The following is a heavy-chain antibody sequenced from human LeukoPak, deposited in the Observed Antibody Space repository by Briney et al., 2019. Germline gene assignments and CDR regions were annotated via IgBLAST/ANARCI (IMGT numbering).Heavy chain of an antibody. V-gene: IGHV4-30-2*01. CDR1: GGSISSGGYS. Sequence: SQTLSLTCAVSGGSISSGGYSWSWIRQPPGKGLEWVGYIYHSGSTYYNPSLKSRVTISVDRSKNQFSLKLSSVTAADTAVYYCGRRYCRSTSGYGLDRWVQGTLVTVCS. J-gene: IGHJ5*02. CDR3: GRRYCRSTSGYGLDR. D-gene: IGHD2-2*01. CDR2: IYHSGST.